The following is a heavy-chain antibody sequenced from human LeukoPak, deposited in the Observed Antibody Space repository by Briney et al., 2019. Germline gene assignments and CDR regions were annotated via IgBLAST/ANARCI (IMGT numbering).Heavy chain of an antibody. V-gene: IGHV3-23*01. J-gene: IGHJ4*02. CDR2: ISASGSTT. Sequence: PGGSLRLSCAASGFTFNTYVMTWVRQSPGKGPEWVSSISASGSTTSYVDSVKGRFTISRDNSKNTVWLQMNSLSAEDTAVYYCAKDRARSSGWLGREGFDYWGQGTLVTVSS. D-gene: IGHD6-19*01. CDR3: AKDRARSSGWLGREGFDY. CDR1: GFTFNTYV.